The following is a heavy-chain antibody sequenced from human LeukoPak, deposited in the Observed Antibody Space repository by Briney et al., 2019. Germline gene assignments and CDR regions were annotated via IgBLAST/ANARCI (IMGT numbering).Heavy chain of an antibody. CDR1: GGSVSSTIYY. D-gene: IGHD3-10*01. J-gene: IGHJ4*02. Sequence: SETLSLTCTVSGGSVSSTIYYWGWIRQPPGKGLEWIGYISYSGSSYYTPSLKSRVTMTIDTSKNRFSLNLNSVTAADTAVYYCARSHGGYWGQGTLVTVSS. CDR3: ARSHGGY. CDR2: ISYSGSS. V-gene: IGHV4-39*01.